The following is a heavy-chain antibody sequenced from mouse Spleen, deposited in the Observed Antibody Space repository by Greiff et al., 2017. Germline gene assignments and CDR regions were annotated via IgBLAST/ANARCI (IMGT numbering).Heavy chain of an antibody. CDR1: GFTFSSYA. D-gene: IGHD2-14*01. V-gene: IGHV5-9-3*01. CDR3: ARHEGHYRYDGFDY. Sequence: EVHLVESGGGLVKPGGSLKLSCAASGFTFSSYAMSWVRQTPEKRLEWVATISSGGSYTYYPDSVKGRFTISRDNAKNTLYLQMSSLRSEDTAMYYCARHEGHYRYDGFDYWGQGTTLTVSS. J-gene: IGHJ2*01. CDR2: ISSGGSYT.